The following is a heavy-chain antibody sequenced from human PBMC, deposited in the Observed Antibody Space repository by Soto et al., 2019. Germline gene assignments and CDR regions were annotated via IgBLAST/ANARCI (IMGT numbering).Heavy chain of an antibody. J-gene: IGHJ3*02. D-gene: IGHD1-26*01. CDR2: IIPIFGTA. V-gene: IGHV1-69*13. Sequence: ASVKVSCKASGGTFSSYAISWVRQAPGQGLEWMGGIIPIFGTANYAQKFQSRVTITADESTSTAYMELSSLRSEDTAVYYCAMPGPGVYSGSYFPFGAFDIWGQGTMVTVSS. CDR3: AMPGPGVYSGSYFPFGAFDI. CDR1: GGTFSSYA.